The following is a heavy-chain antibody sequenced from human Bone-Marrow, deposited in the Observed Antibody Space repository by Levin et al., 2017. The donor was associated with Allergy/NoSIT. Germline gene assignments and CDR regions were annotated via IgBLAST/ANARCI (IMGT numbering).Heavy chain of an antibody. Sequence: GGSLRLSCVASGFTFNAYAMNWVRRAPGKGLEWVSAMSGTTGSHYYADSVKGRFTISRDSSKNTLFLQMDSLRVEDTATYYCAKGTTVYFYYNVMDAWGQGTTVTVCS. V-gene: IGHV3-23*01. CDR1: GFTFNAYA. D-gene: IGHD3-10*01. CDR3: AKGTTVYFYYNVMDA. J-gene: IGHJ6*02. CDR2: MSGTTGSH.